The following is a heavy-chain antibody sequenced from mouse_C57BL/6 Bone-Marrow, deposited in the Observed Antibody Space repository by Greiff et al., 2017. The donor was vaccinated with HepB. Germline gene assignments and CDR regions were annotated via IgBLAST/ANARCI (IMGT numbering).Heavy chain of an antibody. CDR1: GFTFSDYY. J-gene: IGHJ4*01. Sequence: EVQLVESGGGLVQPGGSLKLSCAASGFTFSDYYMYWVRQTPEKRLEWVAYISNGGGSTYYPDTVKGRFTISRDNAKNTLYLQMSRLKSEDTAMYYCARPPDGYPFMDYWGQGTSVTVSS. CDR2: ISNGGGST. D-gene: IGHD2-3*01. V-gene: IGHV5-12*01. CDR3: ARPPDGYPFMDY.